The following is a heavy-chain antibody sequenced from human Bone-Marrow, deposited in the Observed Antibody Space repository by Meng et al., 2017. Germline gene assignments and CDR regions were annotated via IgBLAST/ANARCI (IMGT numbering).Heavy chain of an antibody. V-gene: IGHV3-15*04. J-gene: IGHJ4*02. CDR1: GESFDTAW. Sequence: GDLLGSGGGLVGHGGSLRLACVASGESFDTAWMNWVRQAPGKGLEWVGRIGNKKEGRTTAYAAPVKGRFTLSSDESQNPFFLPLTSLQSAATAVYYCIAWYLGFWGQGPLVTVSS. CDR2: IGNKKEGRTT. CDR3: IAWYLGF.